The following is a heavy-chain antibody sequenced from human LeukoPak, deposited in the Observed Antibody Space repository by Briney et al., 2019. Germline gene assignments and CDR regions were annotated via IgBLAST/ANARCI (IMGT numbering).Heavy chain of an antibody. CDR1: GGSIYGGGYY. Sequence: SETLSLTCTVSGGSIYGGGYYWSWIRQPPGKGLEWIGYIYHSGTTYYNPSLKSRVTISIDRSKNQFSLKLSSVTAADTAVYYCARIIAAAFDYWGQGTLVTVSS. CDR3: ARIIAAAFDY. D-gene: IGHD6-13*01. CDR2: IYHSGTT. J-gene: IGHJ4*02. V-gene: IGHV4-30-2*01.